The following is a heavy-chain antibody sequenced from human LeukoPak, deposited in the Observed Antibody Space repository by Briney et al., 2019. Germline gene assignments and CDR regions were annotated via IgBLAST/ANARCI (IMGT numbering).Heavy chain of an antibody. V-gene: IGHV4-39*01. CDR2: IYYSGST. Sequence: PSETLSLTCTVSGGSISSSTYYWGWIRQPPGKGLEWIGSIYYSGSTYYNPSLKSRVTISVDTSKNQFSLKLSSVTAADTAVYYCARAYSGSYYSRKYYFDYWGQGTLVTVSS. J-gene: IGHJ4*02. CDR1: GGSISSSTYY. D-gene: IGHD1-26*01. CDR3: ARAYSGSYYSRKYYFDY.